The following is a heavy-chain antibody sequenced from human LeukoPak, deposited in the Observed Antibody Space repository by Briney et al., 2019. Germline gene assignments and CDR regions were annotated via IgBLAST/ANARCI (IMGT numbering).Heavy chain of an antibody. CDR3: AAVRPGIAAAMKRGDAFDI. CDR1: GGTFSSYA. Sequence: ASVKVSCKASGGTFSSYAISWVRQAPGQGLEWMGRIIPILGIANYAQKFQGRVTITADKSTSTAYMELSSLRSEDTDVYYCAAVRPGIAAAMKRGDAFDIWGQGTMVTVSS. V-gene: IGHV1-69*04. J-gene: IGHJ3*02. CDR2: IIPILGIA. D-gene: IGHD6-13*01.